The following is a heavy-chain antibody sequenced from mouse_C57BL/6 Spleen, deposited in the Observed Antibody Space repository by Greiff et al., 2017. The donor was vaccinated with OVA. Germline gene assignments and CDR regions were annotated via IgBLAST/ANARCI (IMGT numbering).Heavy chain of an antibody. CDR1: GYTFTDYN. CDR2: INPNNGGT. Sequence: DVQLQESGPELVKPGASVKIPCKASGYTFTDYNMDWVKQSHGKSLEWIGVINPNNGGTNYNQKFKGKATLTVDKSSSTAYMELRSLTSEDTAVYYCAREATVGSFAYWGQGTLVTVSA. D-gene: IGHD1-1*01. J-gene: IGHJ3*01. V-gene: IGHV1-18*01. CDR3: AREATVGSFAY.